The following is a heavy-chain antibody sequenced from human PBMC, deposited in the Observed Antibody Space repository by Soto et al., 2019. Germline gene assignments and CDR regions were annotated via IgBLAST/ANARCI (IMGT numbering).Heavy chain of an antibody. CDR2: MSGSGSGT. Sequence: DVQLLESGGGLVQPGGSLRLSCAASGFRFSTYDMSWVRQAPGKGLEWVSVMSGSGSGTYYADSVKGRFTISRDNSKNTSYLKMNSLRAEDTAVYYCVRQAKLTTVTANVGYYYGLDVWGQGTTVTVSS. J-gene: IGHJ6*02. CDR3: VRQAKLTTVTANVGYYYGLDV. CDR1: GFRFSTYD. D-gene: IGHD4-4*01. V-gene: IGHV3-23*01.